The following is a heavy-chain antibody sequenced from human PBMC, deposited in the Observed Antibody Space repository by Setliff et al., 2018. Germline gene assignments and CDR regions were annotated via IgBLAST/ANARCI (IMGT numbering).Heavy chain of an antibody. CDR1: GGTFSDYY. V-gene: IGHV4-34*01. D-gene: IGHD6-6*01. Sequence: SETLSLTCAAYGGTFSDYYWTWIRQPPGKGLEWTGEINHRGSTNYNPSLKSRATISIDTSKDQFSLKLISMSAADTAVYFCARGRNIAARLLDSWGQGALVTVSS. CDR3: ARGRNIAARLLDS. J-gene: IGHJ4*02. CDR2: INHRGST.